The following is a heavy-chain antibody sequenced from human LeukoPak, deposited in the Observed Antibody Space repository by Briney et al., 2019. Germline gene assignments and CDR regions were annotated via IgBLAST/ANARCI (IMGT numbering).Heavy chain of an antibody. Sequence: PGGSLRLSCAASGFTFSSYGMHWVRQAPGKGLEWVAVISYDGSNKYYADSVKGRFTISRDNSKNTLYLQMNSLRAEDTAVYYCAKDRTGYYDSSGYHGNYWGQGTLVTVSS. D-gene: IGHD3-22*01. CDR3: AKDRTGYYDSSGYHGNY. V-gene: IGHV3-30*18. CDR1: GFTFSSYG. J-gene: IGHJ4*02. CDR2: ISYDGSNK.